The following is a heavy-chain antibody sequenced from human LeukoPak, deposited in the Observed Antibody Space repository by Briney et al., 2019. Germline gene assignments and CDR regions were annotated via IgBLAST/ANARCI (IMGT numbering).Heavy chain of an antibody. V-gene: IGHV4-59*01. CDR2: IYYSGST. CDR3: ARAEYRPGSGSYYAY. Sequence: SETLSLTCTVSGGSISSYYWSWLRQPPGKGLEWIGYIYYSGSTNYNPSLKSRVTISVDTSKNQFSLKLSSVTAADTAVYYCARAEYRPGSGSYYAYWGQGTLVTVSS. CDR1: GGSISSYY. D-gene: IGHD3-10*01. J-gene: IGHJ4*02.